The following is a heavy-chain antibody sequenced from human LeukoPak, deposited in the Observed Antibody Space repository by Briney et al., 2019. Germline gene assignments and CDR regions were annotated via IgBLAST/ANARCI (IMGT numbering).Heavy chain of an antibody. J-gene: IGHJ4*02. D-gene: IGHD3-10*01. CDR1: GFTFSSYS. Sequence: PGGSPRLSCAASGFTFSSYSMNWVRQAPGKGLEWVSYISSSSSTIYYADSVKGRFTISRDNAKNSLYLQMNSLRAEDTAVYYCARRYGSGSSDYWGQGTLVTVSS. CDR2: ISSSSSTI. V-gene: IGHV3-48*01. CDR3: ARRYGSGSSDY.